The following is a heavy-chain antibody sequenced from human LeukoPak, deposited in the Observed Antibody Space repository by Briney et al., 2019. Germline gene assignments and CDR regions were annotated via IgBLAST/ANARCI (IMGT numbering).Heavy chain of an antibody. CDR2: LSGSGGTT. CDR3: ATYRQVLLPFES. V-gene: IGHV3-23*01. CDR1: GLNFRSFA. Sequence: GGSLRLSCAASGLNFRSFAMSWVCQAPGKGLEWVSALSGSGGTTHYADSVRGRFTISRDNSKSTLSLQMNSLRAEDTAIYYCATYRQVLLPFESWGQGTLVTVSS. J-gene: IGHJ4*02. D-gene: IGHD2-8*02.